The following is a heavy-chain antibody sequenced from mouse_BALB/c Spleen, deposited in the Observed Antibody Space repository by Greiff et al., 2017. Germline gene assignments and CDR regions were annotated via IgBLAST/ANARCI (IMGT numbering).Heavy chain of an antibody. CDR3: ARCGGFAY. J-gene: IGHJ3*01. V-gene: IGHV1-80*01. CDR2: IYPGDGDT. Sequence: VQLQESGAELVRPGSSVKISCKASGYAFSSYWMNWVKQRPGQGLEWIGQIYPGDGDTNYTGKFKGKATLTADKSSSTAYMQLSSLTSEDSAVYFCARCGGFAYWGQGTLVTVSA. CDR1: GYAFSSYW.